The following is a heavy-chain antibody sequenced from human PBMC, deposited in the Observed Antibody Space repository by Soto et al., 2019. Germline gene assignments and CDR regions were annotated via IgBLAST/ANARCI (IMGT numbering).Heavy chain of an antibody. D-gene: IGHD3-3*01. CDR3: ARGDLEFDF. CDR2: INHSGST. Sequence: SETLSLTCAVYGGSFSGYYWSWIRQPPGKGLEWIGEINHSGSTNYNPSLKSRVTISVDTSKNQFSLKLSSVTAADTALYYCARGDLEFDFWGQGTPVTVSS. CDR1: GGSFSGYY. V-gene: IGHV4-34*01. J-gene: IGHJ4*02.